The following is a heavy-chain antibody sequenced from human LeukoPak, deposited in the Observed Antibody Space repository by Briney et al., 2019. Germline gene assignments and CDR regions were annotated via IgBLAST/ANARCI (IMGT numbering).Heavy chain of an antibody. V-gene: IGHV4-59*08. CDR2: IYYSGST. J-gene: IGHJ4*02. Sequence: TSETLSLTCTVSGGSISSYYWSWIRQPPGKGLEWIGYIYYSGSTNYNPSLKSRVTISVDTSKNQFSLKLSSVTAADTAVYYCARHGDGSGSYYLDYWGQGTLVTVSS. D-gene: IGHD3-10*01. CDR3: ARHGDGSGSYYLDY. CDR1: GGSISSYY.